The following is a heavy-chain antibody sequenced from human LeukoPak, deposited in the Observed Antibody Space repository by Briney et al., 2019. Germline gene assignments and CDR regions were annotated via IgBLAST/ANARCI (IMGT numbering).Heavy chain of an antibody. CDR2: INHSGST. J-gene: IGHJ5*02. Sequence: SETLSLTCAVYGGSFSGYCWSWIRQPPGKGLEWIGEINHSGSTNYNPSLKSRVTISVDTSKNQFSLKLSSVTAADTAVYYCARGRIGYCSGGSCYSRFDPWGQGTLVTVSS. CDR3: ARGRIGYCSGGSCYSRFDP. V-gene: IGHV4-34*01. D-gene: IGHD2-15*01. CDR1: GGSFSGYC.